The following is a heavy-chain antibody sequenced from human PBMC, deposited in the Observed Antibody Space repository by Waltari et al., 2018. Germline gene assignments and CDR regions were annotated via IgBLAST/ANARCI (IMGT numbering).Heavy chain of an antibody. D-gene: IGHD3-16*01. J-gene: IGHJ4*02. V-gene: IGHV3-7*01. CDR1: GFTFSDYW. Sequence: EVQLVQSGGGLVQPGGSLSLSCAASGFTFSDYWMSWVRQAPGKGLEWVASINPGGSDKYYVNSVKGRFTISRDNAKNSLYLQMSSLGVEDTGVYYCARLFGGVTTFDYWGQGTLVTVSS. CDR3: ARLFGGVTTFDY. CDR2: INPGGSDK.